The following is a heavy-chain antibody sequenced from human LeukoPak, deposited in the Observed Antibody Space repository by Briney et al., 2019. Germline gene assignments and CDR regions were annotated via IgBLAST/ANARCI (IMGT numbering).Heavy chain of an antibody. CDR3: ARVTLRYSSSWGVDD. CDR2: ISSSGSTI. D-gene: IGHD6-13*01. Sequence: GGSLRLPFAASGFTFSSYEMNWVRQAPGKGLEWVSYISSSGSTIYYADSVKGRFTISRDNAKNSLYLQMNSLRAEDTAVYYCARVTLRYSSSWGVDDSGQGTLATVSS. V-gene: IGHV3-48*03. CDR1: GFTFSSYE. J-gene: IGHJ4*02.